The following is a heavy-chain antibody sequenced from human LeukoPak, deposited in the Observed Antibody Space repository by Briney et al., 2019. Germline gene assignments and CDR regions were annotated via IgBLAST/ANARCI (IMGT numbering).Heavy chain of an antibody. CDR3: AKDVHGSSSPPDYYYYYMDV. J-gene: IGHJ6*03. D-gene: IGHD6-6*01. CDR2: IHYDGTES. Sequence: GGSLRLSCAASGFGFSGYGMHWVRQAPGKGLEWVAFIHYDGTESFYADSVKGRFTISRDNSKNTLSLQMNSLRADDTSVYYCAKDVHGSSSPPDYYYYYMDVWGKGTTVTVSS. V-gene: IGHV3-30*02. CDR1: GFGFSGYG.